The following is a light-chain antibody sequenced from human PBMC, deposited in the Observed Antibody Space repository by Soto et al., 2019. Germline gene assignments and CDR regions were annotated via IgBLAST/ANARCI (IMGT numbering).Light chain of an antibody. J-gene: IGKJ1*01. CDR3: QTYSRAPQT. V-gene: IGKV1-27*01. CDR1: QDISNF. Sequence: DIQMIQSPSSLSASVGDRVTITCRASQDISNFVAWYQQKPGKVPKLLISGASTLQSEVPTRFSGGGSGTDFTLTISSLQPDDVATYYCQTYSRAPQTFWQGTKVEI. CDR2: GAS.